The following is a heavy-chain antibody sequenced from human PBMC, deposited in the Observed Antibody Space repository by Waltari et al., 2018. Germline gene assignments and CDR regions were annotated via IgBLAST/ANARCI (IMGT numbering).Heavy chain of an antibody. D-gene: IGHD6-25*01. CDR3: AQWGSGYSREYFQH. Sequence: QVQLVQSGAEVKKSGSSVKVSCKASGDTFSSFATSWVRQAPGQGREWMGRIIPIYGLVNYAQDLQGRATISADESTTTAYLELTSLSPEDTAVYYCAQWGSGYSREYFQHWGQGTLITVFS. CDR2: IIPIYGLV. V-gene: IGHV1-69*15. J-gene: IGHJ1*01. CDR1: GDTFSSFA.